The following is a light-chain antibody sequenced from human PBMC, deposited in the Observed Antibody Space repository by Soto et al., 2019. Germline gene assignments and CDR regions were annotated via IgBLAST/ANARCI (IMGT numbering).Light chain of an antibody. J-gene: IGKJ2*01. Sequence: EIVLTQSPGTLSLSPGERATLSCRASQRISNSSLAWYQQKPGQAPRLLLYDASSRATGIPDRVSGSGSGTDFTLTISRLEPEDFAVYYCQQYARPPYAFGQGTKVEIK. CDR2: DAS. CDR3: QQYARPPYA. CDR1: QRISNSS. V-gene: IGKV3-20*01.